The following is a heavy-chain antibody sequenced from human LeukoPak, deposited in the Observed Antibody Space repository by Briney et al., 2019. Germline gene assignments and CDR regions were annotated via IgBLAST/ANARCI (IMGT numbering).Heavy chain of an antibody. CDR3: ARDFQNRKWYDGPGYYFDF. D-gene: IGHD2-15*01. J-gene: IGHJ4*02. Sequence: GGSLRLSCAASGFTFSSYSMNWVRQAPGKGLEWVSSISTSSSYIYYADSVKGRFTISRDNARKSLYLQMNSLRADDTAVYYCARDFQNRKWYDGPGYYFDFWGQGTLVTVSS. V-gene: IGHV3-21*04. CDR1: GFTFSSYS. CDR2: ISTSSSYI.